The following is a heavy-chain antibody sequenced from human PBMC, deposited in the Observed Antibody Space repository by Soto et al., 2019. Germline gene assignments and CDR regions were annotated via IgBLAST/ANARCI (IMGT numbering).Heavy chain of an antibody. J-gene: IGHJ5*02. V-gene: IGHV5-51*01. Sequence: KVSCKASGGTFSSYWIGWVRQMPGKGLEWMGIIYPGDSDTRYSPSFQGQVTISADKSISTAYLQWSSLKASDTAMYYCARQGARGRANWFDPWGQGTLVTVSS. CDR2: IYPGDSDT. CDR3: ARQGARGRANWFDP. D-gene: IGHD3-16*01. CDR1: GGTFSSYW.